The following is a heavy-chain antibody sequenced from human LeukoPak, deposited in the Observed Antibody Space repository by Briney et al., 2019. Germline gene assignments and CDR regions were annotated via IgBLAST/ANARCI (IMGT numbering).Heavy chain of an antibody. V-gene: IGHV3-30*02. Sequence: PGGSLRLSCAASGFTFSSYAMGWVRQAPGKGLEWLAFIRYDGSNTYYADSVKGRFTISRDNAKNSLYLQMNSLRAEDTAVYYCAKDLSGSWYFGAKDYWGQGALVTVSS. CDR2: IRYDGSNT. J-gene: IGHJ4*02. CDR3: AKDLSGSWYFGAKDY. D-gene: IGHD6-13*01. CDR1: GFTFSSYA.